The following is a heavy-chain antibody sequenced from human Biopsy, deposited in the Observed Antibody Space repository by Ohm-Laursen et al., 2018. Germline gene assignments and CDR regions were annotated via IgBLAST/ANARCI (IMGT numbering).Heavy chain of an antibody. D-gene: IGHD2-2*01. CDR2: ISYTGGT. CDR3: ARMPHFDY. Sequence: GTLSLTCTVSGGPISGYHWSWIRKSPGKGLEWLAYISYTGGTTSNPSLNGRATMSLDTSKNQFSLRLIYVTAADTAVYYCARMPHFDYWGQGILVTVSS. J-gene: IGHJ4*02. V-gene: IGHV4-59*01. CDR1: GGPISGYH.